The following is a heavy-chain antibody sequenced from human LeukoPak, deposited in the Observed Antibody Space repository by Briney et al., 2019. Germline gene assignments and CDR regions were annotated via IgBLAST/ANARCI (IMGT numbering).Heavy chain of an antibody. CDR2: INHSGST. J-gene: IGHJ4*02. CDR1: GGSFSGYY. Sequence: SETLSLTCAVYGGSFSGYYWSWIRQPPGKGLEWIGEINHSGSTNYNPSLKSRVTISVDTSKNQFSLKLSSVTAADTAVYYCARGPTTVTRAFGYWGQGTLVTVSS. V-gene: IGHV4-34*01. D-gene: IGHD4-17*01. CDR3: ARGPTTVTRAFGY.